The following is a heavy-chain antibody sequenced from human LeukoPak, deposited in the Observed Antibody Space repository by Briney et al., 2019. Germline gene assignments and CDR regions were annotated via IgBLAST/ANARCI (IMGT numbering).Heavy chain of an antibody. V-gene: IGHV3-48*03. Sequence: PGGSLRLSCAASGFTFSSYEMNWVRQAPGKGLEWVSYISSSGSTIYYADSVKGRFTISRDNAKNSLYLQMNSLRSDDTAVYYCARLLYSSGWYEENWFDPGGQGTLVTVSS. J-gene: IGHJ5*02. CDR3: ARLLYSSGWYEENWFDP. CDR2: ISSSGSTI. D-gene: IGHD6-19*01. CDR1: GFTFSSYE.